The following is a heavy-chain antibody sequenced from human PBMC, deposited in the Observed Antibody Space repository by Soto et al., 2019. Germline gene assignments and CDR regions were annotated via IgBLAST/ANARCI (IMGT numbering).Heavy chain of an antibody. CDR1: GGSISSSSYY. CDR3: ATPESAVAGTLCYYYYGMDV. Sequence: SETLSLTCTVSGGSISSSSYYWGWIRQPPGKGLEWIGSIYYSGSTYYNPSLKSRVTISVDTSKNQFSLKLSSVTAADTAVYYCATPESAVAGTLCYYYYGMDVWGQGTTVTVSS. V-gene: IGHV4-39*01. D-gene: IGHD6-19*01. J-gene: IGHJ6*02. CDR2: IYYSGST.